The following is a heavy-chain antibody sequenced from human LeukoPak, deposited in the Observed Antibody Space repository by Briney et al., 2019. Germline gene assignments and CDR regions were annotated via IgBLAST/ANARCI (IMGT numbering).Heavy chain of an antibody. CDR3: ARERPNSGSYRRAFDI. V-gene: IGHV6-1*01. J-gene: IGHJ3*02. Sequence: SQTLSLTCALSGDSVSSNSAAWNWIRQSPSRGLEWLGRTYYRSKWYNDYAVSVKSRITINPDTSKNQFSLQLNSVTPEDTAVYYCARERPNSGSYRRAFDIWGQGTMVTVSS. D-gene: IGHD1-26*01. CDR2: TYYRSKWYN. CDR1: GDSVSSNSAA.